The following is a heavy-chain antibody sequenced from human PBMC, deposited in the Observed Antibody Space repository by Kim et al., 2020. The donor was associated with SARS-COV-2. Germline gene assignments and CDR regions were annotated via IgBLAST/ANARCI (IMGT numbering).Heavy chain of an antibody. Sequence: SETLSLTCTVSGGSISSYYWSWIRQPPGKGLEWIGYIYYSGSTNYNPPPKSRGTISVETTKNHISLKLSSVTAADTAVYYCARGSYASANHYYYYGMDVWGQGATVTVSS. CDR1: GGSISSYY. CDR3: ARGSYASANHYYYYGMDV. D-gene: IGHD2-2*01. J-gene: IGHJ6*02. V-gene: IGHV4-59*13. CDR2: IYYSGST.